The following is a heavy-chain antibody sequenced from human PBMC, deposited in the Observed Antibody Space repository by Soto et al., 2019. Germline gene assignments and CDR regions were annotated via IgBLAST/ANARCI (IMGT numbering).Heavy chain of an antibody. CDR3: ATVPPRIVVVLAEFPT. V-gene: IGHV4-4*02. D-gene: IGHD2-21*01. J-gene: IGHJ4*02. Sequence: QVQLKQSGPGLLRPSGTLSLTCRVSGTSISSSYCWAWVRQSPGKGLEWIGEIYHNGITKYNPSLKSRVSMSIDKSNNQFSLKLTSVTAADTAVYYCATVPPRIVVVLAEFPTWGQGTLVTVSS. CDR1: GTSISSSYC. CDR2: IYHNGIT.